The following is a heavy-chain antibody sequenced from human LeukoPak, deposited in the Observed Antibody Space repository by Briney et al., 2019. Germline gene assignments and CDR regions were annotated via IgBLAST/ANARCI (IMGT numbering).Heavy chain of an antibody. V-gene: IGHV3-7*01. D-gene: IGHD3-22*01. J-gene: IGHJ4*02. CDR1: GFTFSSYG. Sequence: PGGSLRLSCAASGFTFSSYGMHWVRQAPGKGLEWVANIKQDGSEKYYVDSVKGRFTISRDNAKNSLYLQMNSLRAEDTAVYYCARAGVNYDSSGYYKGFDYWGQGTLVTVSS. CDR3: ARAGVNYDSSGYYKGFDY. CDR2: IKQDGSEK.